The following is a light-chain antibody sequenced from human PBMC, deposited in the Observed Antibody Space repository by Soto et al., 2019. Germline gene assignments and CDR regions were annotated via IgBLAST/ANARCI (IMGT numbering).Light chain of an antibody. CDR3: QQDGSSPFT. CDR2: GAS. Sequence: EIVLTQSPGTLSLSPGERATLSCRASQSVSSSYLAWYQQKPGQAPRLLIYGASSRATGIPDRFSGSGSGTDFNLTISRLDTEDFAVYYCQQDGSSPFTFGPGTKVDIK. CDR1: QSVSSSY. J-gene: IGKJ3*01. V-gene: IGKV3-20*01.